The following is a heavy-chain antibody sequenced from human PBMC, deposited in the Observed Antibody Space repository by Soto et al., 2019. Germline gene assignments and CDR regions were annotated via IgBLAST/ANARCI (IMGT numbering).Heavy chain of an antibody. Sequence: XXTLSLTCTVSCGSISSYYWGWIRQPPGKGLEWIAIIXYSGSXYYNTYIKSRXXMSVDKSXXQFYLKLSSVTAAETAVYYCARQGQPLLVKNWFDPWGQGTLVTVSS. CDR1: CGSISSYY. CDR3: ARQGQPLLVKNWFDP. V-gene: IGHV4-39*01. D-gene: IGHD2-2*01. J-gene: IGHJ5*02. CDR2: IXYSGSX.